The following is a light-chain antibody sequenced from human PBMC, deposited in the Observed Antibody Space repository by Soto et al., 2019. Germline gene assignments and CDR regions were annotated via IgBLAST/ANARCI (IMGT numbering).Light chain of an antibody. V-gene: IGKV3-20*01. Sequence: EIVLTQSPGTLSLSPGERATLSCRASQSVNSNYLAWYQRKPGQAPRLLIYGASNRATDIPYRFSASGSGTDFTFTITRLEAEDFAVYYCQQYDSTPPTFGQGTKVEVK. CDR3: QQYDSTPPT. J-gene: IGKJ1*01. CDR2: GAS. CDR1: QSVNSNY.